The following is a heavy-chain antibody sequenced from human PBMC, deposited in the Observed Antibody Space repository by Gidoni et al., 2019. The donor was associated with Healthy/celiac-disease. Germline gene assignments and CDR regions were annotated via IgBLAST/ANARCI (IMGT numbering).Heavy chain of an antibody. CDR1: GFTFSRYA. V-gene: IGHV3-23*01. Sequence: EVQLLESGGGLVQPGGSLSLSCAASGFTFSRYAMSWVRQAPGKGLEWVSAISGSGGSTYYADSVKGRFTISRDNSKNTLYLQMNSLRAEDTAVYYCAKDRASYCSGGSCYGDYWGQGTLVTVSS. CDR3: AKDRASYCSGGSCYGDY. J-gene: IGHJ4*02. CDR2: ISGSGGST. D-gene: IGHD2-15*01.